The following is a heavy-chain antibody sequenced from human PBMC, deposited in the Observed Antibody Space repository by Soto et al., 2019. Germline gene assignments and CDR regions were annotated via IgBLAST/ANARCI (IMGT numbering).Heavy chain of an antibody. V-gene: IGHV1-2*04. Sequence: QVQLVQSGAEVKKPGASVKVSCKAAGYTFTGYYMHWVRQAPGQGLERMGWINPNSGGTNYAQKFQGWVTMTRDTSISTAYMVLSRLRSEDTAVYYCARDRGTTRMWGFDLWGRGTLVTVSS. CDR1: GYTFTGYY. CDR2: INPNSGGT. J-gene: IGHJ2*01. D-gene: IGHD1-1*01. CDR3: ARDRGTTRMWGFDL.